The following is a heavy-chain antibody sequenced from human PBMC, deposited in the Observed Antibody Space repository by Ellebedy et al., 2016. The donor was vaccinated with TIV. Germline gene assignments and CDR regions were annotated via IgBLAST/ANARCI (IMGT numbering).Heavy chain of an antibody. CDR2: IKKDGSEK. CDR1: EFDFSDDW. V-gene: IGHV3-7*03. D-gene: IGHD6-13*01. J-gene: IGHJ4*02. Sequence: PGGSLRLSCEAFEFDFSDDWMTWVRQAPGKGLEWVANIKKDGSEKYYLDSVKGRFTISRDNPKNSLYLQMSSLRADDTAVYYCARGGARSSWYWRYWGQGTLVTVSS. CDR3: ARGGARSSWYWRY.